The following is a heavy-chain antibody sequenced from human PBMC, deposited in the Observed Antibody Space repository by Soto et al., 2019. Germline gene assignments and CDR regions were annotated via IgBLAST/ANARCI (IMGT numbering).Heavy chain of an antibody. CDR1: GFTFSSYA. CDR2: IRGSGDGT. CDR3: AKDAVAGTANWFDP. Sequence: GGSLRLSCAASGFTFSSYAMSWVRQAPGKGLEWVSAIRGSGDGTYYADSVKGRFTISRDISKNTLYLQMDSLRAEDTAVYHCAKDAVAGTANWFDPWGQGTLVTVSS. J-gene: IGHJ5*02. V-gene: IGHV3-23*01. D-gene: IGHD6-19*01.